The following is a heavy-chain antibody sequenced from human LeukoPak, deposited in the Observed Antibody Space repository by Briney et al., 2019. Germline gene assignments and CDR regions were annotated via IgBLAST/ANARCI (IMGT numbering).Heavy chain of an antibody. J-gene: IGHJ6*03. V-gene: IGHV1-18*01. Sequence: ASVKVSCKTSGYTFTSYAISWVGQAPGQGLEWMGWIITYNGNTYYSQKLQGRVTMTTDTSTSTAYMELRSLRSDDTAVYFCAKATVTSEEYFYYYMDVWGKGTTVTVSS. CDR2: IITYNGNT. CDR3: AKATVTSEEYFYYYMDV. CDR1: GYTFTSYA. D-gene: IGHD4-17*01.